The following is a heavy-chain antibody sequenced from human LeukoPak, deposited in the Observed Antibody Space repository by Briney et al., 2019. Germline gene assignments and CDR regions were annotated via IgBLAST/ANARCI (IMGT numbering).Heavy chain of an antibody. CDR1: GGSIRSYY. J-gene: IGHJ4*02. CDR2: IYYSGST. CDR3: ARVPDTAMVNYFDY. V-gene: IGHV4-59*12. D-gene: IGHD5-18*01. Sequence: PSETLSLTCTVSGGSIRSYYWSWIRQPPGKGLEWIGYIYYSGSTYYNPSLKSRVTISVDTSKNQFSLKLSSVTAADTAVYYCARVPDTAMVNYFDYWGQGTLVTVSS.